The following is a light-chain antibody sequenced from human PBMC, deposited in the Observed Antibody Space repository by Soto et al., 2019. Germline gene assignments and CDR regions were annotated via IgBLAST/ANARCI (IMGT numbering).Light chain of an antibody. J-gene: IGLJ1*01. CDR2: GNS. CDR1: SSNIGAGYD. CDR3: QSYDSSLSGYV. V-gene: IGLV1-40*01. Sequence: QSVLTQPPSVSGAPGQKVTISCTGSSSNIGAGYDVNWYHQLPGTAPKLLIHGNSNRPSGVPDRFSGSKSGTSASLAITGLQAEDEADYSCQSYDSSLSGYVFGTGTKVT.